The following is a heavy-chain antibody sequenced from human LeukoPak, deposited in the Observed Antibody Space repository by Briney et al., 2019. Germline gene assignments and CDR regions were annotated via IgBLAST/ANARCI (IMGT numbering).Heavy chain of an antibody. CDR1: GFTFSSYG. V-gene: IGHV3-30*18. Sequence: GRSLRLSCAASGFTFSSYGMHWVRQAPGKGLEWVAVISYDGSNKYYADSVKGRFTISRDNSKNTLYLQMNSLRAEDTAVYSCAKDQSVFWSGYYLDYWGQGTLVTVSS. J-gene: IGHJ4*02. CDR3: AKDQSVFWSGYYLDY. CDR2: ISYDGSNK. D-gene: IGHD3-3*01.